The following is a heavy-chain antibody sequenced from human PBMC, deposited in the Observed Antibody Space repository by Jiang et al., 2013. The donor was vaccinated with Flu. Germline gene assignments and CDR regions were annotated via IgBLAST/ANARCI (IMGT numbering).Heavy chain of an antibody. J-gene: IGHJ4*02. CDR2: IYYSGST. V-gene: IGHV4-59*01. Sequence: GLVKPSETLSLTCTVSGGSISTYYWSWIRQPPGKGLEWIGYIYYSGSTNYNPSLRSRVTISVDTSKNQFFLNLSSVTAADAAVYYCARLGRYCTGGICYSSFDSWGQGTLVTVSS. CDR3: ARLGRYCTGGICYSSFDS. CDR1: GGSISTYY. D-gene: IGHD2-15*01.